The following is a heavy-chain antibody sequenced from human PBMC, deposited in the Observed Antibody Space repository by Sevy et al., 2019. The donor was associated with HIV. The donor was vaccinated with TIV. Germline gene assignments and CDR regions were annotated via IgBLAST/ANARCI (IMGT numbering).Heavy chain of an antibody. CDR1: GFTFSSYG. V-gene: IGHV3-33*01. CDR3: ARDQGGYQFDY. CDR2: IWYDGSNK. J-gene: IGHJ4*02. Sequence: GSLRLSCAASGFTFSSYGMHWVRQAPGKGLEWVAVIWYDGSNKYYTDSVKGRFTISRDNSKNTLYLQMNSLRAEDTAVYYCARDQGGYQFDYWGQGTLVTVSS. D-gene: IGHD3-22*01.